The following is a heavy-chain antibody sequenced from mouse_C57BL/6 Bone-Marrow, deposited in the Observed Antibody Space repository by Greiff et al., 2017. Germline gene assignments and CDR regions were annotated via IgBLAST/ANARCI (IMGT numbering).Heavy chain of an antibody. CDR3: ARPIYYGNYEFAY. J-gene: IGHJ3*01. Sequence: VQLQQPGAELVRPGTSVKLSCKASGYTFTSYWMHWVKQRPGQGLEWIGVIDPSDSYTNYNQNFKGKATLTVDTSSSTAYMQLSSLTSEDSAVYYCARPIYYGNYEFAYWGQGTLVTVSA. CDR1: GYTFTSYW. V-gene: IGHV1-59*01. CDR2: IDPSDSYT. D-gene: IGHD2-1*01.